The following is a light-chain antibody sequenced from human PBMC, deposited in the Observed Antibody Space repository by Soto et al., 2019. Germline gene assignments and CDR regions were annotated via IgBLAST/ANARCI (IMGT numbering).Light chain of an antibody. CDR1: QSVSSY. J-gene: IGKJ4*01. CDR3: QQRSNLLT. Sequence: EIVLTQSPATLSLSPGERATLSCRASQSVSSYLAWYQQKPGQAPRLLIYEASNRATGIPARFSGSGSGTDFILTISRLEPEDFAVYYCQQRSNLLTFGGGTKVEIK. CDR2: EAS. V-gene: IGKV3-11*01.